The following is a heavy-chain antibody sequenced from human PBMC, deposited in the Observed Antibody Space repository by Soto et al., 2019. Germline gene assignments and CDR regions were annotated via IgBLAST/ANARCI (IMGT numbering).Heavy chain of an antibody. D-gene: IGHD2-15*01. V-gene: IGHV3-23*01. Sequence: EVPLLESGGGLVQPGESLRLSCAFSGFIFGNYMMTWVRQAPGKGLEWVSTIRDDGESTYYADSVKGRFPISRDNSKNSLYLQMDSLGVEDTAVYYCAPHVHCSGGSCHYDAFDIRGQGTMVTVSS. CDR2: IRDDGEST. CDR1: GFIFGNYM. CDR3: APHVHCSGGSCHYDAFDI. J-gene: IGHJ3*02.